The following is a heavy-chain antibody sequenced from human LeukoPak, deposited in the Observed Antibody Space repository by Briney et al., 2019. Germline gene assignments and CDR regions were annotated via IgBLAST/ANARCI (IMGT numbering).Heavy chain of an antibody. CDR2: IHTSGST. J-gene: IGHJ4*02. D-gene: IGHD3-22*01. V-gene: IGHV4-4*07. CDR3: ARDSYYYDSSGRRRLDY. CDR1: GVSISSYY. Sequence: PSETLSLTCTVSGVSISSYYWSWIWQPAGKGLEWIGLIHTSGSTNYNPSLKSRVTMSVDTSKNQFSLKLSSVTAADTAVYYCARDSYYYDSSGRRRLDYWGQGTLVTVSS.